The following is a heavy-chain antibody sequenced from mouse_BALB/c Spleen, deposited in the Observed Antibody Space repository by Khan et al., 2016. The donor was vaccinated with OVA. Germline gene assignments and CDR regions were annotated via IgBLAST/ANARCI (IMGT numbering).Heavy chain of an antibody. CDR1: GFTFSYYR. CDR3: SGGGYYYGTPFDY. J-gene: IGHJ2*01. CDR2: ITVKSDNSGA. D-gene: IGHD1-1*01. V-gene: IGHV13-2*02. Sequence: VQLVETGGGLVRPGNSLKLSCVTSGFTFSYYRMHWLRQFPGKRLEWIAVITVKSDNSGANYAESVIGRFTISRDDSKSSVYLQMNRLREEDTATYYCSGGGYYYGTPFDYWGQGTTLTVSS.